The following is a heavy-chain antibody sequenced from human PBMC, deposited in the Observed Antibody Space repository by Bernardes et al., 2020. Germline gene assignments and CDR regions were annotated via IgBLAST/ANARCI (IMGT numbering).Heavy chain of an antibody. J-gene: IGHJ6*02. D-gene: IGHD2-2*01. CDR3: AREKGIVPAAIYYYYYYGMDV. CDR1: GFTFSSYG. CDR2: ISYDGSNK. V-gene: IGHV3-30*03. Sequence: GGSLRLSCAASGFTFSSYGMHWVRQAPGKGLEWVAVISYDGSNKYYADSVKGRFTISRDNSKNTLYLQMNSLRAEDTAVYYCAREKGIVPAAIYYYYYYGMDVWCQGTTVTVSS.